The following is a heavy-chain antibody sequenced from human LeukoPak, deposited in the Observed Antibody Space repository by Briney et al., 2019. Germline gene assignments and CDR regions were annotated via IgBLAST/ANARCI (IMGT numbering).Heavy chain of an antibody. CDR3: ARGDRAVAGAWGWFDP. V-gene: IGHV4-4*07. CDR2: IHASGST. D-gene: IGHD6-19*01. Sequence: SETLSLTCTVSNGSISSYYWSWIRQPAGEGLEWIGRIHASGSTSYNPSLKSRVTMSVDTPKNQFSLKLSSVTAADTAIYFCARGDRAVAGAWGWFDPWGQGTLVTVSS. J-gene: IGHJ5*02. CDR1: NGSISSYY.